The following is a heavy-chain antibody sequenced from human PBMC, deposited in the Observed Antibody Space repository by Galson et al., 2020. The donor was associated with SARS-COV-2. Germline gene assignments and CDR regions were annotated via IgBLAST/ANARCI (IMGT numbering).Heavy chain of an antibody. D-gene: IGHD5-18*01. CDR1: GFSFSNFD. CDR2: VSRGCPGT. CDR3: AKDPGYSYGTYFDY. V-gene: IGHV3-23*01. Sequence: GESLKISCAASGFSFSNFDMSWVRQAPGQGLEWVSSVSRGCPGTFYADSVKGRFTISRDNSKNTLSLQMTSLRADDTALYYCAKDPGYSYGTYFDYWGQGTLVTVSS. J-gene: IGHJ4*02.